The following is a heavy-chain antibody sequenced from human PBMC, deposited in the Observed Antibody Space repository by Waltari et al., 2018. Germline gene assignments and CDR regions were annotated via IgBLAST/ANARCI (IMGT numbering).Heavy chain of an antibody. CDR1: GFSFPPYT. J-gene: IGHJ4*02. V-gene: IGHV3-48*04. CDR2: ITGSGSTK. D-gene: IGHD3-10*01. Sequence: ELQLVESGGDLVQPGGSLRLSCAASGFSFPPYTMTWVRQAPGKGLEWVSYITGSGSTKFYGDAVKGRFTISRDNAKNSLYLQMDSLRVEDTAIYYCAREDYYGSGSVDYWGQGTLVTVSS. CDR3: AREDYYGSGSVDY.